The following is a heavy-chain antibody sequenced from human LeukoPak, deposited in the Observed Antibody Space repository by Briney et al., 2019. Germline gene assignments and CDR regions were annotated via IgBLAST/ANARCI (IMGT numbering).Heavy chain of an antibody. CDR1: GFTFSSYW. D-gene: IGHD5-18*01. CDR2: IDPDGKTI. J-gene: IGHJ4*02. Sequence: GGSLRLSCAASGFTFSSYWVPWVRQAPGQGLMWVSRIDPDGKTINYADSVKGRFTISRDNAKDTLYLQMNSLRAEDTAVYYCARAGYFRFDYWGQGTLVTVSS. V-gene: IGHV3-74*01. CDR3: ARAGYFRFDY.